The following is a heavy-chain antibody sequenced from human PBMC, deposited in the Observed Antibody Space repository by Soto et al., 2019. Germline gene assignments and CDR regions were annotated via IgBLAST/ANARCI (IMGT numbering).Heavy chain of an antibody. Sequence: SETLSLTCTVSGGSISSSSYYWGWIRQPPGKGLEWIGSIYYSGSTYYNPSLKSRVTISVDTSKNQFSLKLSSVTAADTAVYYCARHDILTGYNWFDPWGQGTLVT. D-gene: IGHD3-9*01. CDR3: ARHDILTGYNWFDP. CDR1: GGSISSSSYY. CDR2: IYYSGST. J-gene: IGHJ5*02. V-gene: IGHV4-39*01.